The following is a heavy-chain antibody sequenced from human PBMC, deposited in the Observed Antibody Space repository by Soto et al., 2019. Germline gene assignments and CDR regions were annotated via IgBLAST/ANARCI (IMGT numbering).Heavy chain of an antibody. Sequence: QVQLQESGPGLVKPSQTLSLTCTVSGGSISSGGYYWSWIRQHPGKGLEWIGYIYYSGSTYYNPSLKSRVTISVDTSKNQFSLKLSSVTAADTAVYYCARALVVPAATTFWFDPWGQGTLVTVSS. D-gene: IGHD2-2*01. J-gene: IGHJ5*02. CDR1: GGSISSGGYY. CDR2: IYYSGST. CDR3: ARALVVPAATTFWFDP. V-gene: IGHV4-31*03.